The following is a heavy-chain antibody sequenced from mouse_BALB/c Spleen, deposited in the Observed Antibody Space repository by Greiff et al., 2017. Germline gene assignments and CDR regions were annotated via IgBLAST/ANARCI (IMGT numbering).Heavy chain of an antibody. J-gene: IGHJ4*01. Sequence: EVHLVESGGGLVQPGGSLKLSCAASGFTFSSYTMSWVRQTPEKRLEWVANISNGGGSTYYPDTVKGRFTISRDNAKNTLYLQMSSLKSEDTAMYYCTRWVCYGSYDYAMDYWGQGTSVTVSS. V-gene: IGHV5-12-2*01. CDR3: TRWVCYGSYDYAMDY. CDR1: GFTFSSYT. CDR2: ISNGGGST. D-gene: IGHD2-1*01.